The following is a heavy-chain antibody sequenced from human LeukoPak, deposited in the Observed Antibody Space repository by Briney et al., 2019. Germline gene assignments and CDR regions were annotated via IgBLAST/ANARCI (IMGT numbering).Heavy chain of an antibody. D-gene: IGHD1-26*01. J-gene: IGHJ6*02. CDR1: GDSVSSNSAA. CDR2: TYYRSKWYN. V-gene: IGHV6-1*01. Sequence: SQTLSLTCAISGDSVSSNSAAWNWIRQSPSRGLEWLGRTYYRSKWYNEYAVSVKSRITINPDTSKNRFSLQPNSVTPEDTAVYYCTKTGVGGGGYRYYYGMDVWGQGTTVTVSS. CDR3: TKTGVGGGGYRYYYGMDV.